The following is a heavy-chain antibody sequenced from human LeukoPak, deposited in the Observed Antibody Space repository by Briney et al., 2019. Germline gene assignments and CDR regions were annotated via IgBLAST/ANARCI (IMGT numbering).Heavy chain of an antibody. CDR3: ARDASSSWVTPDY. J-gene: IGHJ4*02. V-gene: IGHV3-11*01. Sequence: KTGGSLRLSCTASGLTLSDHYMSWIRQAPGKGLEWLSYISSGGSTIFYADSVKGRFTISRDNAKNSLYLRMNSLRAEDTAVYYCARDASSSWVTPDYWGQGTLVTVSS. CDR1: GLTLSDHY. D-gene: IGHD6-13*01. CDR2: ISSGGSTI.